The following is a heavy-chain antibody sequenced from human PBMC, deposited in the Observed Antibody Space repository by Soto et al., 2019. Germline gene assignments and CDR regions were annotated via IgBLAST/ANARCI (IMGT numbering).Heavy chain of an antibody. V-gene: IGHV1-18*01. J-gene: IGHJ3*02. D-gene: IGHD6-19*01. CDR3: ARDSDSSGWYAFDI. CDR1: GYTFTSYG. Sequence: ASVKVSCKASGYTFTSYGISWVRRAPGQGLEWMGWISAHNGNTNYAQKLQGRVTMTTDTSTSTAYMELRSLRSDDTAVYYCARDSDSSGWYAFDIWGQGTMVTVSS. CDR2: ISAHNGNT.